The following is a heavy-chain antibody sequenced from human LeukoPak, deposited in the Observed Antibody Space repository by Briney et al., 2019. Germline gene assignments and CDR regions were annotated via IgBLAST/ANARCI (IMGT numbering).Heavy chain of an antibody. J-gene: IGHJ6*03. CDR3: ARESRFYMDV. CDR2: ISSSGSTI. Sequence: GGSLRLSCAASGFTFSSYEMNWVRQAPGQGLEGVSYISSSGSTIYYADSVKGRFTISRDKAKNSLYLQMNSLRAEDTAVYYCARESRFYMDVWGKGTTVTVSS. CDR1: GFTFSSYE. V-gene: IGHV3-48*03.